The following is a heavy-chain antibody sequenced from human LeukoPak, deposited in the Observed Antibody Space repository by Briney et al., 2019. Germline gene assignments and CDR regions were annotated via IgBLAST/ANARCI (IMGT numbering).Heavy chain of an antibody. CDR1: GGTFSSYA. CDR3: ARGEAGISPVTPYYFDY. CDR2: IIPIFGTA. D-gene: IGHD6-13*01. J-gene: IGHJ4*02. Sequence: SVKVSCKASGGTFSSYAISWVRQAPGQGLEWMGGIIPIFGTANYAQKFQGRVTITTDESTSTAYMELSSLRSEDTAVYYCARGEAGISPVTPYYFDYWGQGTLVTVSS. V-gene: IGHV1-69*05.